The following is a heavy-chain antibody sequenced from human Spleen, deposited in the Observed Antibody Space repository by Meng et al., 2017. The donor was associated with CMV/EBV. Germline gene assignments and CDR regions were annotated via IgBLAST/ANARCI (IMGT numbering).Heavy chain of an antibody. D-gene: IGHD4/OR15-4a*01. Sequence: VIAGGSVSTKSSAWNWIRQSPSRGLEWLGRTYYRSKWYNDYAPSVRSRITINPDTSRNQFSLQLNSVTPEDTAVYYCAREVAGAKDFWGQGTLVTVSS. V-gene: IGHV6-1*01. CDR3: AREVAGAKDF. CDR1: GGSVSTKSSA. J-gene: IGHJ4*02. CDR2: TYYRSKWYN.